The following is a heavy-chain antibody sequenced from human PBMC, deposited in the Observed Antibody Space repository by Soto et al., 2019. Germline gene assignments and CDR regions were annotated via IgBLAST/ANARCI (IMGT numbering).Heavy chain of an antibody. CDR3: ACSRSGWSRGDS. CDR1: GYSFTSYW. D-gene: IGHD6-19*01. V-gene: IGHV5-51*01. CDR2: IYPGDSDT. Sequence: PGESLKISCKGSGYSFTSYWIGWVRQMPGKGLEWMGIIYPGDSDTRYDPSFQGQVTISADKSISTAYLQWSSLSASDTAIYYCACSRSGWSRGDSWGQGTLVTLSS. J-gene: IGHJ4*02.